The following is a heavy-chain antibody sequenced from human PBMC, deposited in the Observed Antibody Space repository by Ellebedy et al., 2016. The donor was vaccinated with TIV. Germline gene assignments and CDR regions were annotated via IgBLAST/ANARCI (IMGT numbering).Heavy chain of an antibody. Sequence: GESLKISCVASGFTFSNYNMNWVRQSPGKGLEWVSSIRGTGSDKYYAESVKGRFTISRDNAQDTLFLQMNSLRAEDTAVYFCSRGWSTPDSWGQGTLVIVSS. D-gene: IGHD2-15*01. CDR3: SRGWSTPDS. J-gene: IGHJ4*02. V-gene: IGHV3-21*06. CDR1: GFTFSNYN. CDR2: IRGTGSDK.